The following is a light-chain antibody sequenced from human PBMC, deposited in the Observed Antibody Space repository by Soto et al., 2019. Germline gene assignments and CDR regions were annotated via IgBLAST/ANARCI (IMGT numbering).Light chain of an antibody. J-gene: IGKJ1*01. CDR3: QQYANWPKT. CDR2: DTS. V-gene: IGKV3-11*01. CDR1: QSVGSY. Sequence: EIVLTQSPSTLSLSPGERATLSCRASQSVGSYLAWFQQTPGQAPRLLIYDTSNRATGIPARFSGSGSGTEFTLTISSLQSEDLAVYYCQQYANWPKTFGQGTKVDI.